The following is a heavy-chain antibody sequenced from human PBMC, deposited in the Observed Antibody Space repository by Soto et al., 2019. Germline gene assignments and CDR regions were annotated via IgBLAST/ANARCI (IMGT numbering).Heavy chain of an antibody. V-gene: IGHV3-33*01. Sequence: QVQLVESGGGVVQPGRSLRLSCAASGFTFSSYGMHWVRQAPGKGLEWVAVIWYDGSNKYYADSVKGRFTSSRDNSKNTLYLQMNSLRAEDTAVYYCARVDGCSGGSCCSGSFDYWGQGTLVTVSS. D-gene: IGHD2-15*01. J-gene: IGHJ4*02. CDR3: ARVDGCSGGSCCSGSFDY. CDR1: GFTFSSYG. CDR2: IWYDGSNK.